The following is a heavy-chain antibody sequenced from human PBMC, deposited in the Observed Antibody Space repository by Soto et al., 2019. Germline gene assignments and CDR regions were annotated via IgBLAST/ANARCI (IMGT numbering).Heavy chain of an antibody. V-gene: IGHV1-69*13. CDR1: GGTFSSYA. CDR2: IIPIFGTA. CDR3: ARTPDNLTGPFDY. Sequence: ASVKVSCRASGGTFSSYASSWVRQAPGQGLEWMGGIIPIFGTANYAQKLQGRVTINADESTSTAYMELSSLRSEATAVYYCARTPDNLTGPFDYWGQRILVTVSS. J-gene: IGHJ4*02. D-gene: IGHD7-27*01.